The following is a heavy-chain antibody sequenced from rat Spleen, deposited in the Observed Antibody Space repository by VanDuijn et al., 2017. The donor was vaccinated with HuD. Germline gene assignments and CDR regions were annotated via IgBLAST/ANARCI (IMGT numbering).Heavy chain of an antibody. Sequence: EVQLVETGGDLVQPGRSLKLSCAASGFPFSDYYMAWVRQAPTQGLEWVASISYDGGSTFYRDSVKGRFTISRDDATSSLYLQMDSLRSEDTATYYCTTEFGVRVMDAWGQGASVTVSS. CDR1: GFPFSDYY. CDR3: TTEFGVRVMDA. CDR2: ISYDGGST. V-gene: IGHV5-20*01. D-gene: IGHD4-3*01. J-gene: IGHJ4*01.